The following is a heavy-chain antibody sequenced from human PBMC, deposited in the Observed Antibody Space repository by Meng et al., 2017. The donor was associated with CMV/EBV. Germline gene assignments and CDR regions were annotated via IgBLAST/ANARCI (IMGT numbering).Heavy chain of an antibody. V-gene: IGHV3-9*01. Sequence: SLKISCAASGFTFDDYAMHWVRQAPGKGLEWVSGISWNSGSIGYADSVKGRFTISRDNAKNSLYLQMNSLRAEDTALYYCVKWKAARPGFDYWGQGTLVTVSS. D-gene: IGHD6-6*01. CDR1: GFTFDDYA. CDR3: VKWKAARPGFDY. J-gene: IGHJ4*02. CDR2: ISWNSGSI.